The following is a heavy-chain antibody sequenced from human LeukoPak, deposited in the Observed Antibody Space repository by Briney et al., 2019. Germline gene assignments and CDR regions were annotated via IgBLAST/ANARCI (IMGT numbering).Heavy chain of an antibody. V-gene: IGHV4-59*01. J-gene: IGHJ4*02. Sequence: PSETLSLTCTLSGGSISTYYWSWIRQPPGKGLEWIGYIYYSGSTNYNPSLKSRVTISVDTSKNQFSLKLSSVTAADTAVYYCAREAPYCSSTSCYWAYFDYWGQGTLVTVSS. CDR3: AREAPYCSSTSCYWAYFDY. CDR1: GGSISTYY. D-gene: IGHD2-2*01. CDR2: IYYSGST.